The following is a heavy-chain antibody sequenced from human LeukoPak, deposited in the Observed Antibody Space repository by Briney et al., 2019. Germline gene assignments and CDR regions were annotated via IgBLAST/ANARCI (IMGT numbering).Heavy chain of an antibody. J-gene: IGHJ6*03. CDR3: ARETISSSYSYMDV. Sequence: SVKVSCKASGGTFTSYAISWVRQAPGQGLEWMGRIIPIFGTANYAQKFQGRVTITTDESTSTAYMELSSLTSADTAVYYCARETISSSYSYMDVWGKGTTVTVSS. CDR2: IIPIFGTA. CDR1: GGTFTSYA. D-gene: IGHD6-6*01. V-gene: IGHV1-69*05.